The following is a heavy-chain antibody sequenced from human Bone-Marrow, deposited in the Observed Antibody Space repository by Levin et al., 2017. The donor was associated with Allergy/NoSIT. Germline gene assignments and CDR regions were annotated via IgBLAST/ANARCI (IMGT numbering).Heavy chain of an antibody. CDR3: ARGLYYYDSSGYLDY. Sequence: SQTLSLTCAVSGGSISSGGYSWSWIRQPPGKGLEWIGYIYHSGSTYYNPSLKSRVTISVDRSKNQFSLKLSSVTAADTAVYYCARGLYYYDSSGYLDYWGQGTLVTVSS. V-gene: IGHV4-30-2*01. J-gene: IGHJ4*02. CDR2: IYHSGST. D-gene: IGHD3-22*01. CDR1: GGSISSGGYS.